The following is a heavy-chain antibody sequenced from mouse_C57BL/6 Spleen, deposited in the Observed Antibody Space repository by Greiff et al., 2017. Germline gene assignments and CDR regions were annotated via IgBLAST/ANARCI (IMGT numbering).Heavy chain of an antibody. D-gene: IGHD2-3*01. Sequence: QVQLKQPGAEVVKPGASVKMSCKASGYTFTSYWITWVKQRPGQGLEWIGDIYPGSGSTNYNEKFKSKATLTLDTSSSTAYMQLSSLTSEDSAVYYCARSGYDGYPSFADWGQGTLVTVSA. CDR1: GYTFTSYW. J-gene: IGHJ3*01. V-gene: IGHV1-55*01. CDR3: ARSGYDGYPSFAD. CDR2: IYPGSGST.